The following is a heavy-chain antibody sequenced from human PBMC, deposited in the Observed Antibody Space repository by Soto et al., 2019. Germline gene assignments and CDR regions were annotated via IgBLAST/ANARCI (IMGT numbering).Heavy chain of an antibody. Sequence: ASVKVSCKASGYTFTGYYMHWVRQAPGQGLEWMGWINLNSGGTNYAQKFQGWVTMTRDTSISTACMELSSLRSEDTAVYYCARGGVVPAAVGYYMDVSCKGPTVTVSS. V-gene: IGHV1-2*04. D-gene: IGHD2-2*01. J-gene: IGHJ6*03. CDR3: ARGGVVPAAVGYYMDV. CDR2: INLNSGGT. CDR1: GYTFTGYY.